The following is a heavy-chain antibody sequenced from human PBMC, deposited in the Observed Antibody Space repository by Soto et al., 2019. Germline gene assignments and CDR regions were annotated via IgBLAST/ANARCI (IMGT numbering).Heavy chain of an antibody. D-gene: IGHD3-16*01. CDR3: AKNSIYVYYYGMDV. CDR1: GFTFSSYA. V-gene: IGHV3-23*01. Sequence: PGGSLRLSCAASGFTFSSYAMSWVRQAPGKGLEWVSAISGSGGSTYYADSVKGRFTISRDNSKNTLYLQMNSLRAEDTAVYYCAKNSIYVYYYGMDVWGQGTMVTVSS. J-gene: IGHJ6*02. CDR2: ISGSGGST.